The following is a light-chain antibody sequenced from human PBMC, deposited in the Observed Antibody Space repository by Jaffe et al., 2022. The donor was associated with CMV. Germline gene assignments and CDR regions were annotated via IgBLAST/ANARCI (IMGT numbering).Light chain of an antibody. V-gene: IGLV1-44*01. CDR3: ATWDASLNGWV. CDR1: SSNIGSNY. Sequence: QSALTQPPSASGTPGQSVTISCSGSSSNIGSNYVFWYQHLPGTAPKLLIYKYSQRPSGVPDRFSGSKSGTSASLAISGLQSEDEADYYCATWDASLNGWVFGGGTKLTVL. CDR2: KYS. J-gene: IGLJ3*02.